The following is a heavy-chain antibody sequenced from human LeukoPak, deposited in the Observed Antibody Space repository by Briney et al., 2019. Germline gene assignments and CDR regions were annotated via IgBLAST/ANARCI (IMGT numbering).Heavy chain of an antibody. J-gene: IGHJ6*02. V-gene: IGHV4-59*01. CDR2: IYYSGST. CDR3: ARGLYDFWSGYLDYYYYYGMDV. Sequence: SETLSLTCTVSGGSISSYYWGWIRQPPGKGLGWIGYIYYSGSTNYNPPLKSRVTISVDTSKNQFSLKLSSETAADTAVYYCARGLYDFWSGYLDYYYYYGMDVWGQGTTVTVSS. D-gene: IGHD3-3*01. CDR1: GGSISSYY.